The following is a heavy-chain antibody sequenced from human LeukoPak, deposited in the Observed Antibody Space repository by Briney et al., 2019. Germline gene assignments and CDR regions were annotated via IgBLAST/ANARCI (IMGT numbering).Heavy chain of an antibody. CDR3: ARDRVGVGGDGWEN. CDR2: MNPNSGNT. Sequence: ASVKVSCKASGYTFTRYDINWGRQVTGQGFEWMGWMNPNSGNTGYVQKFKGRVTMTRDTSIGTAYMELSSLRSDDTAVYYCARDRVGVGGDGWENWGQGTLVTVSS. V-gene: IGHV1-8*01. J-gene: IGHJ4*02. CDR1: GYTFTRYD. D-gene: IGHD5-24*01.